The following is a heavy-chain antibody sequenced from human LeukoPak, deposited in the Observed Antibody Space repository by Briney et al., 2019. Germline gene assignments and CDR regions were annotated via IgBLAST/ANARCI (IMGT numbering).Heavy chain of an antibody. V-gene: IGHV3-7*01. J-gene: IGHJ3*02. CDR3: ARSITIFGVVIAAFDI. D-gene: IGHD3-3*01. CDR2: IKQDGSEK. CDR1: GFTFSSYG. Sequence: GGTLRLSCAASGFTFSSYGMSWVRQAPGKGLEWVANIKQDGSEKYYVDSVKGRFTISRDNAKNSLYLQMNSLRAEDTAVYYCARSITIFGVVIAAFDIWGQGSMVTVSS.